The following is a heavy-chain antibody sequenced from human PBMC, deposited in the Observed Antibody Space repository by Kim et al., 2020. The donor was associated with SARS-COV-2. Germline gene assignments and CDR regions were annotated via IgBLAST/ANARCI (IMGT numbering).Heavy chain of an antibody. D-gene: IGHD1-1*01. CDR2: ISGDGGST. CDR1: GFTFDDYA. Sequence: GGSLRLSCAASGFTFDDYAMHWVRQAPGKGLEWVSLISGDGGSTYYADSVKGRFTISRDNSKNSLYLQMNSLRTEDTALYYCAKASTTGTTGHYYYGMDVWGQGTTVTVSS. CDR3: AKASTTGTTGHYYYGMDV. J-gene: IGHJ6*02. V-gene: IGHV3-43*02.